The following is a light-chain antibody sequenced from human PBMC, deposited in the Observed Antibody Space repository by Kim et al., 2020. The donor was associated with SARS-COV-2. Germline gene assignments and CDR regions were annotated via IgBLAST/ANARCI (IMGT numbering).Light chain of an antibody. V-gene: IGKV1-13*02. J-gene: IGKJ4*01. Sequence: ASVGDRVTITCRASQGISSALAWYQQKPGKSPRVLIYDASTLETGVPPRFSGSGSQTEFTLTISSLQPEDFATYYCQQSNSYPLTFGGGTKVDIK. CDR3: QQSNSYPLT. CDR2: DAS. CDR1: QGISSA.